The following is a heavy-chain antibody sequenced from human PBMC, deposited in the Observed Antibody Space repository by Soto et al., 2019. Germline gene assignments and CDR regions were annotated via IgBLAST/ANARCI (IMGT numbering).Heavy chain of an antibody. Sequence: SETLSLTCTVSGASIRSYDYYWGWIRQPPGKGLEWIGSIYGGTTYYNPSLKGRVTISVDTSRNQVSLKLTSVAATDTAVYYCARQGPPVTDTYYFEHWGQGTPVTVSS. CDR2: IYGGTT. D-gene: IGHD2-21*02. J-gene: IGHJ4*02. V-gene: IGHV4-39*01. CDR3: ARQGPPVTDTYYFEH. CDR1: GASIRSYDYY.